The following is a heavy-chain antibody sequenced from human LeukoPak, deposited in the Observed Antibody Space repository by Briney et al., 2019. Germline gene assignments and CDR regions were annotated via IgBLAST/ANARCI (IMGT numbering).Heavy chain of an antibody. CDR2: IYSGGST. D-gene: IGHD1-26*01. Sequence: GGSLRLSCAVSGFTVSSNYMSWVRQAPGTGLEWVSVIYSGGSTDYADSVKGRFTISRDNSKNTLYLQMSSLRAEDTAIYYCARDLNNGSYHWFDPWGQGTLVTVSS. CDR1: GFTVSSNY. V-gene: IGHV3-66*01. J-gene: IGHJ5*02. CDR3: ARDLNNGSYHWFDP.